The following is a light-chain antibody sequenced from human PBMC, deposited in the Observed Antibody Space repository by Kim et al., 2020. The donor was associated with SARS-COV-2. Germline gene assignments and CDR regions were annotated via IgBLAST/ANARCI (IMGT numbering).Light chain of an antibody. CDR1: ISNILINY. CDR2: RNN. Sequence: HSFLTHPPSSSFTPFQSFTISCSLIISNILINYVYWYQQLPGTAPKLLIYRNNQRPSGVPDRFSGSKSGTSASLAISGLRSEDEADYYCAAWDDSLSGKVLGGGTKM. J-gene: IGLJ3*02. CDR3: AAWDDSLSGKV. V-gene: IGLV1-47*01.